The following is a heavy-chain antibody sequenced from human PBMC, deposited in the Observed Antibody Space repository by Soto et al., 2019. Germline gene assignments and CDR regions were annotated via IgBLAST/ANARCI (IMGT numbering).Heavy chain of an antibody. CDR2: IWYDGSNR. Sequence: QVQLVESGGGVVQPGTSLRLSCAASGFSFSGYGFHWVRQAPGKGLEWVSVIWYDGSNRYYADAVKGRFTISRDDSRNTVYLQMNSLRDEDTAIYYCARDLGHFSRGTSYFDYWGQGTLVTVSS. CDR3: ARDLGHFSRGTSYFDY. J-gene: IGHJ4*02. V-gene: IGHV3-33*01. D-gene: IGHD1-1*01. CDR1: GFSFSGYG.